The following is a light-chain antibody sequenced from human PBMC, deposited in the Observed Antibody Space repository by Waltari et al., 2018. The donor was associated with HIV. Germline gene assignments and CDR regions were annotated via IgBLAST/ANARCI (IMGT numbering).Light chain of an antibody. CDR1: QSVTTN. Sequence: EIVMTQPPATLSVSPGERATLSCRASQSVTTNLAWYQQKPGQAPGVLIYGASTRARGIPASFSGSGSGTEVTLTFSSLQPEGAAIYFCQQYLVSLAWTFGQGTTVEV. CDR2: GAS. V-gene: IGKV3-15*01. J-gene: IGKJ1*01. CDR3: QQYLVSLAWT.